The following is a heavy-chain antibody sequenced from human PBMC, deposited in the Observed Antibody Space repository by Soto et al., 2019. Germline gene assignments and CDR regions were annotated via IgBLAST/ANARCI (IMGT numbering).Heavy chain of an antibody. V-gene: IGHV1-69*01. D-gene: IGHD2-2*01. J-gene: IGHJ6*02. CDR3: ARNRYCSSTSCSEYYYYYYGMDV. Sequence: KVSFKASGGTFISYAISWVRQAPGQGLEWMGGIIPIFGTANYAQKFQGRVTITADESTSTAYMELSSLRSEDTAVYYCARNRYCSSTSCSEYYYYYYGMDVWGQGTTVTVSS. CDR2: IIPIFGTA. CDR1: GGTFISYA.